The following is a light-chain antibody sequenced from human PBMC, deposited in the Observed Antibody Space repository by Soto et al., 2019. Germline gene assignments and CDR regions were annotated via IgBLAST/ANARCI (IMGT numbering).Light chain of an antibody. CDR2: SAS. CDR1: QSVSTY. Sequence: EIVMTQSPATLSVSPGERSTLSCRASQSVSTYLAWYQQKPGQAPRLLIYSASTRATGIPARFSGGGSGTEFTLTIRSLQSEDFAVYICQQYKDWRPRWTFGQGTKVEIK. CDR3: QQYKDWRPRWT. J-gene: IGKJ1*01. V-gene: IGKV3-15*01.